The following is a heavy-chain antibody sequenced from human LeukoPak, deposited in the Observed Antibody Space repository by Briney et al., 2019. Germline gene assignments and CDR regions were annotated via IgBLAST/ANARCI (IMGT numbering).Heavy chain of an antibody. CDR3: AKVHYTASFPGSFPGRNYFDS. J-gene: IGHJ4*02. CDR1: GFAFSGYA. CDR2: IGSRGDVT. Sequence: GGSLRLSCTVSGFAFSGYAMSWVRQAPGKGPEWVSSIGSRGDVTYSADSVKGRFTISRDNSKRTLFLQMNSLRAEDTAVYYCAKVHYTASFPGSFPGRNYFDSWGQGSLVTVSP. D-gene: IGHD1-26*01. V-gene: IGHV3-23*01.